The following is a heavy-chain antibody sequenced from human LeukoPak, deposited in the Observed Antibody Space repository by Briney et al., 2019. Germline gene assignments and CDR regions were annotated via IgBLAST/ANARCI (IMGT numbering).Heavy chain of an antibody. J-gene: IGHJ2*01. CDR1: GDSVSTSGVA. Sequence: SQTLSLSCAISGDSVSTSGVAWNWARQSPSRGLECLGRIYYTSKWNTDYAVSVKSRIIFNPDTSKNQFSLHLNSVTPEDTAVYYCARVSNSDWYFDLWGRGTLVTVSS. CDR3: ARVSNSDWYFDL. D-gene: IGHD5/OR15-5a*01. CDR2: IYYTSKWNT. V-gene: IGHV6-1*01.